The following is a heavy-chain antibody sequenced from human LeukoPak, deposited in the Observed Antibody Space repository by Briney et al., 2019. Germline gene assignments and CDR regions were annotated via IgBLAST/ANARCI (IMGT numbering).Heavy chain of an antibody. CDR1: GYTFTSYG. CDR2: ISTYNGNT. D-gene: IGHD3-3*01. V-gene: IGHV1-18*01. J-gene: IGHJ3*02. CDR3: ARSYDFWSGYYPPYAFDI. Sequence: ASVKVSCKASGYTFTSYGISWVRQAPGQGLEWMGWISTYNGNTNYAQKLQGRVTMTTDTSTSTAYMELRSLGSDDTAVYYCARSYDFWSGYYPPYAFDIWGQGTMVTVSS.